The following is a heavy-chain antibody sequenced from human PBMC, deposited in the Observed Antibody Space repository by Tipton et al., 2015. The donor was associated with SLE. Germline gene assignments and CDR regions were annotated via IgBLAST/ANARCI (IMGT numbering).Heavy chain of an antibody. V-gene: IGHV4-59*11. J-gene: IGHJ4*02. CDR1: GGSIRSHC. CDR2: IYYSGST. CDR3: ARSAGYGSNWAHFDY. Sequence: TLSLTCTFSGGSIRSHCWSWFRQPPGKGLEWIGYIYYSGSTNYNPSLQSRVTISVDTSKNQFSLKLSSVTAADTAVYYCARSAGYGSNWAHFDYWGQGTLVTVSS. D-gene: IGHD6-13*01.